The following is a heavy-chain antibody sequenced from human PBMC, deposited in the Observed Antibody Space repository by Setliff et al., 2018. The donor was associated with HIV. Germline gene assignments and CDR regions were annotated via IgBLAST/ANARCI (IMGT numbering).Heavy chain of an antibody. CDR1: GGSISSYY. CDR3: ARDRPYSGYPD. J-gene: IGHJ4*02. Sequence: PSETLSLTCTVSGGSISSYYWSWIRQPPGKRLEWLGSIYYSGSTSYNPSLSSRLTVSVDTSKNHVSLRLSSVTAADTGVYYCARDRPYSGYPDWGQGTLVTVSS. V-gene: IGHV4-59*04. D-gene: IGHD5-12*01. CDR2: IYYSGST.